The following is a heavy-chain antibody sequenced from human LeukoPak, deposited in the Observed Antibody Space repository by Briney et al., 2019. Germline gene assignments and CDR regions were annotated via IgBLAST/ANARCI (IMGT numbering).Heavy chain of an antibody. J-gene: IGHJ6*04. CDR3: AILLWFGELMDV. CDR1: GYTFTSYD. Sequence: GASVKVSCKASGYTFTSYDINWVRQATGQGREWMGWMNPNSGNTGYAQKFQGRVTMTRNTSISTAYMELSSLRSEDTAVYYCAILLWFGELMDVWGKGTTVTVSS. CDR2: MNPNSGNT. D-gene: IGHD3-10*01. V-gene: IGHV1-8*01.